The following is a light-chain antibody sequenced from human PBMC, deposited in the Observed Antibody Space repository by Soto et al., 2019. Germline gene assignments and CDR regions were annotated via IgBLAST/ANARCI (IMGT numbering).Light chain of an antibody. J-gene: IGLJ2*01. CDR2: EGI. Sequence: QSALTQPASVSGSPGQSITISCTGTSSDVGSYNLVSWYQQHPGKAPKLIIYEGIKRPSGVSNRFSASKSDNTASLTISGLQAEDESDYYCCSYAGGTTSYVVFGRGTKLNVL. CDR1: SSDVGSYNL. V-gene: IGLV2-23*01. CDR3: CSYAGGTTSYVV.